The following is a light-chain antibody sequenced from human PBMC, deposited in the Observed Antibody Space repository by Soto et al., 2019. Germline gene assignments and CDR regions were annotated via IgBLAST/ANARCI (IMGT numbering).Light chain of an antibody. CDR2: DAS. V-gene: IGKV3-11*01. Sequence: IVLTQSPATLSLSPGENATLSCRASLSVNTFLAWYQQKPGQAPRLLIYDASNRATGIPPRFSGGGSGTDIPLTISRLEPDDFVFYYRQRRSNWGITFGQGTRLEIK. CDR3: QRRSNWGIT. J-gene: IGKJ5*01. CDR1: LSVNTF.